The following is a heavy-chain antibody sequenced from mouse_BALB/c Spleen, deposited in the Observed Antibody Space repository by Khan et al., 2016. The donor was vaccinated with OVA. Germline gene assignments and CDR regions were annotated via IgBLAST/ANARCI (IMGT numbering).Heavy chain of an antibody. J-gene: IGHJ3*01. CDR2: ISTSGDYI. CDR1: GFTFSTYA. D-gene: IGHD1-1*01. Sequence: EVELVESGGDLVKPGGSLKLSCAASGFTFSTYAMSWVRQTPDKRLEWVATISTSGDYIYYPDSVKGRFTISRDNVKNTRYLQMSSLRSEDTAMYYCARHNYGPFAYWGQGTLVTVSA. V-gene: IGHV5-6*01. CDR3: ARHNYGPFAY.